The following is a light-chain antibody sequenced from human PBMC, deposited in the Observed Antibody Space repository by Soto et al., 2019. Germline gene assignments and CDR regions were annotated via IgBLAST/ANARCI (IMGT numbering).Light chain of an antibody. CDR3: QQYGSSGT. V-gene: IGKV3-20*01. J-gene: IGKJ1*01. CDR1: QSVSNNY. Sequence: EIVLTQSPGTLSLSPGERATLSCSASQSVSNNYLAWYQQKPGQAPRLLIYYTSNRATGIPDRFSGSGSGTDFTLTISRLEHEDLAVYYCQQYGSSGTFGQWTKVEIK. CDR2: YTS.